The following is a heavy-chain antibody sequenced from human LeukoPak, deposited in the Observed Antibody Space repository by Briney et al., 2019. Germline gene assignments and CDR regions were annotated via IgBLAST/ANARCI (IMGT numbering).Heavy chain of an antibody. CDR1: GYTFASYG. J-gene: IGHJ4*02. CDR2: ISAYSGNT. CDR3: ARVDPWDSSGYCSPDY. Sequence: ASVKVSCKASGYTFASYGISWVRQAPGQGLEWMGWISAYSGNTNYDQKLQGRVTMTTDTSTSTADMELRSLRPDDTAVYYCARVDPWDSSGYCSPDYWGQGTLVTVSS. D-gene: IGHD3-22*01. V-gene: IGHV1-18*01.